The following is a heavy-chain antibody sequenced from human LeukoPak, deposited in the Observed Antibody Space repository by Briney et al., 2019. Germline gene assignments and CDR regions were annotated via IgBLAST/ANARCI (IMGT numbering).Heavy chain of an antibody. CDR1: GFTFSSFD. D-gene: IGHD2-15*01. CDR2: ISGSGGRT. Sequence: GGSLRLSCAASGFTFSSFDMSWIRQAPGKGLEWVSGISGSGGRTYYADSVKGRFTISRDNSKNTLYLQMNSLTADDTAVYYCAKVAVAATLDYWGQGTLVTVSS. CDR3: AKVAVAATLDY. V-gene: IGHV3-23*01. J-gene: IGHJ4*02.